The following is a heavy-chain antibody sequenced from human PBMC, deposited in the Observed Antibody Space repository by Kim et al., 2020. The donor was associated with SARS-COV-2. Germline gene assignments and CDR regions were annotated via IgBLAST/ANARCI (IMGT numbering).Heavy chain of an antibody. CDR3: AKDRDRYGVYFYGMDV. J-gene: IGHJ6*02. Sequence: VKGRFTIARETSKNTLYLQRNSLRAEDTAVYFCAKDRDRYGVYFYGMDVWGQGTTVTVSS. D-gene: IGHD4-17*01. V-gene: IGHV3-30*02.